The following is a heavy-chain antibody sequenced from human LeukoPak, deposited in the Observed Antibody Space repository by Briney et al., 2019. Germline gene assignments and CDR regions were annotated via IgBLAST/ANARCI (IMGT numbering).Heavy chain of an antibody. D-gene: IGHD2-8*01. CDR1: GGSFSGYY. Sequence: SETLSLTCAVYGGSFSGYYWSWIRQPPGKGLEWIGEINHSGSTNYNPSLKSRVTISVDTSKNQFSLKLSSVTAADTAVYYCARGDREYANDYWGQGTLVTVSS. CDR2: INHSGST. J-gene: IGHJ4*02. CDR3: ARGDREYANDY. V-gene: IGHV4-34*01.